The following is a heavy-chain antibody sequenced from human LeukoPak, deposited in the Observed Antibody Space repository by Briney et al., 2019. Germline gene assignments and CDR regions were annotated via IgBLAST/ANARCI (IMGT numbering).Heavy chain of an antibody. Sequence: ASVKVSCKASGYTFTGYYMHWVRQAPGQELEWMGWINPNSGGTNYAQKFQGRVTMTRDTSISTAYMELSRLRSDDTAVYYCARTSAAIDYYDSSGYQDYWGQGTLVTVSS. CDR1: GYTFTGYY. J-gene: IGHJ4*02. D-gene: IGHD3-22*01. V-gene: IGHV1-2*02. CDR2: INPNSGGT. CDR3: ARTSAAIDYYDSSGYQDY.